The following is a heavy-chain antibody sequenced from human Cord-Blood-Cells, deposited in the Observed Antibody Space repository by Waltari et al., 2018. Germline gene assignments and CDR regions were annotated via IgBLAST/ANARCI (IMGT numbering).Heavy chain of an antibody. J-gene: IGHJ3*02. Sequence: EVQLVESGGGLVQPGRSLRLSCAASGFTFDDYAMHWVRQAPGKGLEWVSGISWNSGSIGYADSVKGRFTISRDNAKNSLYLQMNSLRAEDMALYYCAKARRGAFDIWGQGTMVTVSS. CDR1: GFTFDDYA. D-gene: IGHD3-10*01. V-gene: IGHV3-9*03. CDR3: AKARRGAFDI. CDR2: ISWNSGSI.